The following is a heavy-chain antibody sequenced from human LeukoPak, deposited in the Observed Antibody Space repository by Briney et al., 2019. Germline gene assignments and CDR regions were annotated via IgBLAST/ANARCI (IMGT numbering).Heavy chain of an antibody. CDR1: GYTFTGYC. D-gene: IGHD3-22*01. Sequence: GPSVKVSCKASGYTFTGYCMPWVRQAPGQGLEWMGWINPNSGGTNYAQKFQGRVTMTRDTSISTAYMELSRLRSDDTAVYYCAREGGVTYYYDSSGYYYYWGQGTLVTVSS. V-gene: IGHV1-2*02. J-gene: IGHJ4*02. CDR2: INPNSGGT. CDR3: AREGGVTYYYDSSGYYYY.